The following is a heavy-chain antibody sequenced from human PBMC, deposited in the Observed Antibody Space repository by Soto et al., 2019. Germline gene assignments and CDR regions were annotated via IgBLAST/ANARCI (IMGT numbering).Heavy chain of an antibody. V-gene: IGHV4-59*01. CDR2: VYSSGAT. J-gene: IGHJ3*02. CDR1: GGSFSSYY. Sequence: TETLSLTCTVSGGSFSSYYWSWMRQPPGEGLEWLGYVYSSGATRYNPSLNGRVSMSVDTSKDQFSLILSSLTAADTAIYFCARFQFCSGNDCYRPFDMWGQGIMVTVSS. CDR3: ARFQFCSGNDCYRPFDM. D-gene: IGHD2-15*01.